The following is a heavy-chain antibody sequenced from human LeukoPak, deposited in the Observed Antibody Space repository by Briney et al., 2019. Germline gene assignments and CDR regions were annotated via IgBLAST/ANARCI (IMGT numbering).Heavy chain of an antibody. CDR1: GGSISSSNW. D-gene: IGHD3-22*01. V-gene: IGHV4-4*02. J-gene: IGHJ4*02. CDR2: IYHSGST. CDR3: AGRDYYDSSGLDY. Sequence: SETLSLTCAVSGGSISSSNWWSWVRQPPGKGLERIGEIYHSGSTNYNPSLKSRVTISVDKSKNQFSLKLSSVTAADTAVYYCAGRDYYDSSGLDYWGQGTLVTVSS.